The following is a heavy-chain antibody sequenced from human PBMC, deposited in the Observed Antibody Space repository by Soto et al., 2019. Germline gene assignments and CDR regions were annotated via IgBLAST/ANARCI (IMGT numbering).Heavy chain of an antibody. Sequence: QITLKESGTTLVKPTQTLTLTCTFSGFSLSTSGVGVGWIRQPPGKALEWLALIYWDDDKRYSPSLKSRLTITKDTSKNQVVLTMTNMDPVDTATYYCAHSGIAVAGPTFDYWGQGTLVTVSS. CDR1: GFSLSTSGVG. D-gene: IGHD6-19*01. CDR2: IYWDDDK. J-gene: IGHJ4*02. V-gene: IGHV2-5*02. CDR3: AHSGIAVAGPTFDY.